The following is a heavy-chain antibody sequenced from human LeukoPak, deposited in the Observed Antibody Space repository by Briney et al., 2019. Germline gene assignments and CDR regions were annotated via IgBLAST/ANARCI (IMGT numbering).Heavy chain of an antibody. J-gene: IGHJ4*02. CDR1: GFTFSSYA. CDR3: ARDRAPMVRGVITFFLDY. Sequence: GRSLRLSCAASGFTFSSYATHWVRQAPGKGLERVAVISYDGSNKYYADSVKGRFTISRDNSKNTLYLQMNSLRAEDTAVYYCARDRAPMVRGVITFFLDYWGQGTLVTVSS. V-gene: IGHV3-30*04. CDR2: ISYDGSNK. D-gene: IGHD3-10*01.